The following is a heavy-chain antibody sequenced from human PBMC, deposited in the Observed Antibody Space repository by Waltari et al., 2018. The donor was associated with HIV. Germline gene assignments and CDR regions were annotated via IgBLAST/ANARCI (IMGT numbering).Heavy chain of an antibody. D-gene: IGHD6-13*01. CDR1: GGSFIGYY. J-gene: IGHJ1*01. CDR2: INQSGST. Sequence: QVQLQQWGAGLLKPSETLSLTCAVYGGSFIGYYWNWIGQPPGKGLEWIGEINQSGSTNSNPSLKSRVTISEDTSKNQFSLGLSSLTAAGTAVYYCARGPFGAAGLKFFQGWGQGTLVIVSS. V-gene: IGHV4-34*01. CDR3: ARGPFGAAGLKFFQG.